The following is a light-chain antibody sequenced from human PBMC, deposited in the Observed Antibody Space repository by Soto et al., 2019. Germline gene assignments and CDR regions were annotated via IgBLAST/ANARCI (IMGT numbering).Light chain of an antibody. J-gene: IGKJ4*01. CDR1: QSLLNRNGQNC. V-gene: IGKV2-28*01. CDR3: MQALESPPT. CDR2: MGF. Sequence: DLVMTQSPLSLPVTPGEPASISCRSSQSLLNRNGQNCLDWYLQKPGQSPQLLIHMGFIRASGVPDRFSGSGSGTYFTLTISRVEAEDVGVYYCMQALESPPTFGGGTNVEIK.